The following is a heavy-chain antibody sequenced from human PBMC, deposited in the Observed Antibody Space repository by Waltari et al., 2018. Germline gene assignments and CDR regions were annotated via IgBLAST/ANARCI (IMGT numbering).Heavy chain of an antibody. V-gene: IGHV3-53*01. Sequence: EVQLVESGGGLIQPGGSLRLSCAASGFIVSSNSMSWVRQAPGKGLEWVSVISGVWHKYNADPVKGRFTISRANSKNTLYLQMNSLRVEDTAFYYCASRGEEAPGASGWGWGYGFWGQGTLVTVSS. J-gene: IGHJ4*02. CDR2: ISGVWHK. D-gene: IGHD2-2*01. CDR1: GFIVSSNS. CDR3: ASRGEEAPGASGWGWGYGF.